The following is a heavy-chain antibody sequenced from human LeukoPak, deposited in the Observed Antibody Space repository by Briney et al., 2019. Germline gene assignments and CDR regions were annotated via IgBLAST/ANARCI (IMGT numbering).Heavy chain of an antibody. CDR1: GYTFTNYY. CDR2: INPSGGSA. CDR3: AGAVVAEQKGGFDY. D-gene: IGHD2-15*01. V-gene: IGHV1-46*01. J-gene: IGHJ4*02. Sequence: SVKVSCKASGYTFTNYYTHWMRQAPGQGLEWMGIINPSGGSASYAQKFQGRVTMTRDTSTSTVYMELSSLRSEDTAVYYCAGAVVAEQKGGFDYWGQGTLVTVSS.